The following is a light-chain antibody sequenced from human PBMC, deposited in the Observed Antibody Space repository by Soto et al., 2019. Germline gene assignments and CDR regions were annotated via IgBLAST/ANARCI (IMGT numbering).Light chain of an antibody. CDR3: TSYTSSSTVV. CDR2: EVT. Sequence: QSALTQPASVSGSPGESITISCTGTSSDIGGHNYVSWYQQHPDKAPKLLIYEVTNRPSGVSNRFSASKSGNAASLTISGLQAEDEADYYCTSYTSSSTVVFGEGTKLTVL. V-gene: IGLV2-14*01. CDR1: SSDIGGHNY. J-gene: IGLJ3*02.